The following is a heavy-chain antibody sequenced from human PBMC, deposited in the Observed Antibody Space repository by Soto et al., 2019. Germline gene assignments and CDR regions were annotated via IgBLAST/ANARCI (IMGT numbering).Heavy chain of an antibody. CDR3: AHTGDVSRGFKY. V-gene: IGHV2-5*02. CDR2: IYWDDDK. J-gene: IGHJ4*02. CDR1: GFSLSINGVA. D-gene: IGHD1-26*01. Sequence: QITLKESGPTLVKPTQTLTLTCTFSGFSLSINGVAVGWIRQPPGQALEWLALIYWDDDKRYNPSLKNRLTINTGSTAHHVVHTTTNMDPVDTATYYWAHTGDVSRGFKYWCQGTLLTVSS.